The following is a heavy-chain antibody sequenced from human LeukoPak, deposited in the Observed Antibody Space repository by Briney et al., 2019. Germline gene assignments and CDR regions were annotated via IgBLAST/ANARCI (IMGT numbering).Heavy chain of an antibody. D-gene: IGHD1-26*01. CDR3: ARYLVGATSVFDY. CDR1: VFTFSSYG. J-gene: IGHJ4*02. Sequence: GGSLRLSCAASVFTFSSYGMHWVRQAPGKGLEWVAVISYDGNKKYYADSVKGRFTISRDNSKNTLYLQKNSLRAQDTAVYYCARYLVGATSVFDYWGQGTLVTVSS. V-gene: IGHV3-30*03. CDR2: ISYDGNKK.